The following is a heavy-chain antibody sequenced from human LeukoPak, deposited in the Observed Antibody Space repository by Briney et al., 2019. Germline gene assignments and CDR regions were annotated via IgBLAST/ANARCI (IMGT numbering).Heavy chain of an antibody. Sequence: GGSLRLSCAASGFTFSSYSMNWVRQAPGKGLEWVSYISSSSSTIYYADSVKGRFTISRDNAKNSLYLQMNSLRAEDTAVYYCARDLSGYDGSYYHYMDVWGKGTTVTVSS. J-gene: IGHJ6*03. CDR3: ARDLSGYDGSYYHYMDV. CDR1: GFTFSSYS. CDR2: ISSSSSTI. V-gene: IGHV3-48*01. D-gene: IGHD5-12*01.